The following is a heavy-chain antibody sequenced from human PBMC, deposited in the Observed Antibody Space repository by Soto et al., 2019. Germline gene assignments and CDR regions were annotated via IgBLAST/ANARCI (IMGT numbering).Heavy chain of an antibody. V-gene: IGHV1-3*01. CDR3: ARVVGFGYDSDYYGMDV. D-gene: IGHD3-10*01. J-gene: IGHJ6*02. CDR2: INAGNGHT. CDR1: GYTFTRYA. Sequence: QVQLVQSGAEVKKPGASVKVSCKASGYTFTRYAMHWVRQAPGPRLEWMGWINAGNGHTKYSQKFQGRVTITRDTSASTAYMELSSRRSEDTAVYYCARVVGFGYDSDYYGMDVCGQGTTFTFSS.